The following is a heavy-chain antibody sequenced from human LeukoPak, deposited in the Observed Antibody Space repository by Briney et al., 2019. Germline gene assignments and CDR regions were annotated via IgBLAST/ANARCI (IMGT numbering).Heavy chain of an antibody. J-gene: IGHJ4*02. CDR1: GFPFRTYG. Sequence: PGGSLRLSCAASGFPFRTYGMHWVRQAPGKGLEWVALIWYDGNNKYYADSVKGRFTISRDISNNTLYLQMNGLRVEDTAVYYCAKASPRGVSATRGIDYWGQGTLVTVSS. V-gene: IGHV3-33*06. CDR2: IWYDGNNK. D-gene: IGHD2-15*01. CDR3: AKASPRGVSATRGIDY.